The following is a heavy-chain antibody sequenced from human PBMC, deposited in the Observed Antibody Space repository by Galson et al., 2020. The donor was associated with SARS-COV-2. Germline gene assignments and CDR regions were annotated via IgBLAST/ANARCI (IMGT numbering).Heavy chain of an antibody. CDR3: ARKYCSSTSCPILAEYFQH. D-gene: IGHD2-2*01. J-gene: IGHJ1*01. CDR2: IYHSGST. V-gene: IGHV4-34*01. Sequence: SETLSLTCAVYGGSFSGYYWSWIRQPPGKGLEWIGEIYHSGSTNYNPSLKSRVTISVDKSKNQFSLKLSAVTAADTAVYYCARKYCSSTSCPILAEYFQHWGQGTLVTVSS. CDR1: GGSFSGYY.